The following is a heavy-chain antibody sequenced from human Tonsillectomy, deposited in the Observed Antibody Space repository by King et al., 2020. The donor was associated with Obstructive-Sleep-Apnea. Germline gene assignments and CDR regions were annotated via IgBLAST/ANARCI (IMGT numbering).Heavy chain of an antibody. CDR3: AGGRGAILTGLRD. Sequence: QLVQSGAEVKKPGASVKVSCKASGYTFTSYDINWARQATGQGLEWMGWMNPNSGNTGYAQKFQGRVTMTGNTSISTAYMELNSLGSEDTAVYYCAGGRGAILTGLRDWGQGTLVTVSS. CDR2: MNPNSGNT. CDR1: GYTFTSYD. J-gene: IGHJ4*02. V-gene: IGHV1-8*01. D-gene: IGHD3-9*01.